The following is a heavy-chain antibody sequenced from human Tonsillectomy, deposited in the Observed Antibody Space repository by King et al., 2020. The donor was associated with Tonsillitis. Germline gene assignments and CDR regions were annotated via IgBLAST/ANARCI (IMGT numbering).Heavy chain of an antibody. V-gene: IGHV4-59*01. Sequence: QMQLQESGPGLVKPSETLSLTCSVSGGSTSSYYWSWIRQPPGKGLEWIGYFYYSGTTNSNPSLKSRVTMSIDTSKNQISLNLRSVTAADTAVYYCARDNGGIPNHYYFYYMDVWGKGTTVTVSS. CDR3: ARDNGGIPNHYYFYYMDV. J-gene: IGHJ6*03. D-gene: IGHD2-15*01. CDR1: GGSTSSYY. CDR2: FYYSGTT.